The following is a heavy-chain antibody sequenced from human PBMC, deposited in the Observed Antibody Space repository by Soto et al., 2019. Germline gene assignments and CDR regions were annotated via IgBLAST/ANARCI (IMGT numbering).Heavy chain of an antibody. CDR3: ARASSGWYTFDY. Sequence: GASVKVSCKASGYTFTSYAMHWVRQAPGQRLEWMGWINAGNGNTKYSQKFQGRVTITRDTSASTAYMELSSLRSEDTAVYYCARASSGWYTFDYWGHGTLVTVSS. V-gene: IGHV1-3*01. D-gene: IGHD6-19*01. CDR1: GYTFTSYA. J-gene: IGHJ4*01. CDR2: INAGNGNT.